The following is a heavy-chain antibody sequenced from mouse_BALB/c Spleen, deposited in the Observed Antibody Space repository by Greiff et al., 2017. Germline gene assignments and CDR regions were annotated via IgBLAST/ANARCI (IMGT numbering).Heavy chain of an antibody. Sequence: DVQLVESGGGLVQPGGSRKLSCAASGFTFSDYGMAWVRQAPGKGPEWVAFISNLAYSIYYADTVTGRFTISRENAKNTLYLEMSSLRSEDTAMYYCARDDYDEDWFAYWGHGTLVTVSA. D-gene: IGHD2-4*01. CDR3: ARDDYDEDWFAY. J-gene: IGHJ3*01. CDR1: GFTFSDYG. CDR2: ISNLAYSI. V-gene: IGHV5-15*02.